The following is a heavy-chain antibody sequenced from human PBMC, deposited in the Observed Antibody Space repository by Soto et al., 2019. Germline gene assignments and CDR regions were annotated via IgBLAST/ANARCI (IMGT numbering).Heavy chain of an antibody. CDR2: ISSSSSTI. V-gene: IGHV3-48*02. Sequence: GGSLRLSCAASGFTFSSYSMNWVRQAPGKGLEWVSYISSSSSTIYYADSVKGRFTISRDNAKNSLYLQMNSLRDEDTAVYYCARVRDDYGGNVVVRGRLFDYWGQGTLVTVSS. CDR1: GFTFSSYS. J-gene: IGHJ4*02. D-gene: IGHD4-17*01. CDR3: ARVRDDYGGNVVVRGRLFDY.